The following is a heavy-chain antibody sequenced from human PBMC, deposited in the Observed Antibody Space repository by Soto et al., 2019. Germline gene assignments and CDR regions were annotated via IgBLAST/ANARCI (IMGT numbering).Heavy chain of an antibody. CDR3: ARAAWVTDNATVTGAFSI. CDR2: IWHDGSNK. J-gene: IGHJ3*02. V-gene: IGHV3-33*01. Sequence: QVQLVESGGGVVQPGRSLRLSCAASGFTFSSYGMHWVRQAPGKGLEWVAVIWHDGSNKYYADSVKGRLTISRDNSKNTLYLHMNSPRAEDTAVAYFARAAWVTDNATVTGAFSIWGHVTMFTVSS. CDR1: GFTFSSYG. D-gene: IGHD2-8*02.